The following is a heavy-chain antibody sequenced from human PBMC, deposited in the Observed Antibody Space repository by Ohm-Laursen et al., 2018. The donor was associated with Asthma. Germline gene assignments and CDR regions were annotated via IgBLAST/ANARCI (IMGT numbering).Heavy chain of an antibody. J-gene: IGHJ5*02. D-gene: IGHD2-15*01. CDR3: ERSRGWFDP. CDR2: INHSGST. V-gene: IGHV4-34*01. Sequence: SDTLSLTCAVYGGSFSGYYWSWIRQPPGKGLEWIGEINHSGSTNYNPSLKSRVTISVDTSKNQFSLKLSSVTAADTAVYYCERSRGWFDPWGQGTLVTVSS. CDR1: GGSFSGYY.